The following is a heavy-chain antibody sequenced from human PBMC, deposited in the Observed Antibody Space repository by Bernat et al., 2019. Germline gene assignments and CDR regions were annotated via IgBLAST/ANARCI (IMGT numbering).Heavy chain of an antibody. CDR1: GFTFSNAW. J-gene: IGHJ6*02. CDR2: IKSKTDGGTT. Sequence: EVQLVESGGGLVKPGGSLRLSRAASGFTFSNAWMSWVRQAPGKGLEWVGRIKSKTDGGTTDYAAPVKGRFTISRDDSKNTLYLQMNSLRAEDTAVYYCARDEYYYYGMDVWGQGTTVTVSS. CDR3: ARDEYYYYGMDV. V-gene: IGHV3-15*01.